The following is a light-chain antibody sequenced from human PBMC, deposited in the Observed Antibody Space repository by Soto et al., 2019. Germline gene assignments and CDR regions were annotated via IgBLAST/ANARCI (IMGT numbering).Light chain of an antibody. CDR3: QQYNNNPLT. J-gene: IGKJ3*01. V-gene: IGKV1-5*01. CDR2: DAS. CDR1: QSIGNW. Sequence: DIPMTQSPSTVSASVGDRVTITCRASQSIGNWMAWYQQEAGKAPKLLIYDASRLEKGVPSRFSGSGSGTEFSLTISSLQPEDLGTYYCQQYNNNPLTFGPGTKVDIK.